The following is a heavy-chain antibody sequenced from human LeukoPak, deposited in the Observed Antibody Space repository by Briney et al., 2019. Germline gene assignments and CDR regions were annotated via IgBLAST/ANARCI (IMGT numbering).Heavy chain of an antibody. Sequence: GGPLRLSCAASGFTFSSYGMHWVRQAPGKGLEWVAVISYDGSNKYYADSVKGRFTISRDNSKNTLYLQMNSLRAEDTAVYYCAKDRDFWSGYGMDVWGQGTTVTVSS. V-gene: IGHV3-30*18. J-gene: IGHJ6*02. CDR2: ISYDGSNK. D-gene: IGHD3-3*01. CDR3: AKDRDFWSGYGMDV. CDR1: GFTFSSYG.